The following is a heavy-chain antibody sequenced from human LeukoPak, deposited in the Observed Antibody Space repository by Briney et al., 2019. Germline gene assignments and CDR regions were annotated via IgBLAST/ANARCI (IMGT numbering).Heavy chain of an antibody. V-gene: IGHV1-2*02. D-gene: IGHD3-10*01. Sequence: ASVKVSCKASGYTFTGYYMHWVRQAPGQGLEWMGWINPNSGGTNYAQKFQGRVTMTRDTSISTAYMELSRLRSDDTAVYYCARVPSMIRGVVNYGMDVWGQGTTVTVSS. CDR3: ARVPSMIRGVVNYGMDV. CDR2: INPNSGGT. J-gene: IGHJ6*02. CDR1: GYTFTGYY.